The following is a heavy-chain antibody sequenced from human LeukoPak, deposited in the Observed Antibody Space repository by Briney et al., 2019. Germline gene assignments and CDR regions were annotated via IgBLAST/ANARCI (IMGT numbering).Heavy chain of an antibody. CDR1: GFTFSSYS. J-gene: IGHJ5*02. CDR2: ISSSSSYI. Sequence: GGSLRLSCAASGFTFSSYSMNWVRQAPGKGLEWASSISSSSSYIYYADSVKGRFTISRDNAKNSLYLQMNSLRAEDTAVYYCARGGYCSSTSCSAYNWFDPWGQGTLVTVSS. V-gene: IGHV3-21*01. D-gene: IGHD2-2*01. CDR3: ARGGYCSSTSCSAYNWFDP.